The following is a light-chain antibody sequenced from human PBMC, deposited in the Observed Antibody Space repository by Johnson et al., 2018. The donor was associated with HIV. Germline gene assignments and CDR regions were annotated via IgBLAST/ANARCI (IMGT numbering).Light chain of an antibody. CDR2: ENN. Sequence: QSVLTQPPSVSAAPGQKVTISCSGSSSNIGNNYVSWYQQLPGTAPKLLIYENNKRPSGIPDRFSGSKSGTSATLGITGLQTGDEADYYCGTWDSSPSAYVFGTGNKVTVL. V-gene: IGLV1-51*01. CDR1: SSNIGNNY. CDR3: GTWDSSPSAYV. J-gene: IGLJ1*01.